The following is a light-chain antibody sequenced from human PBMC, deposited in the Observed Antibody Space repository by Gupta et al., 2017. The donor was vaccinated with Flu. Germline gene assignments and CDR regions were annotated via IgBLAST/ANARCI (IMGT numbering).Light chain of an antibody. V-gene: IGLV1-51*01. J-gene: IGLJ2*01. Sequence: QSVLTQPPSVSAAPGQKVTISCSGGSSNIGNNYVSWYQQLPGTAPKLLIYDNNKRPSGIPDRFSGSKSGTSATLGITGLQTGDEADYYCGTWDSSLSAGGNVVFGGGTKLTVL. CDR2: DNN. CDR3: GTWDSSLSAGGNVV. CDR1: SSNIGNNY.